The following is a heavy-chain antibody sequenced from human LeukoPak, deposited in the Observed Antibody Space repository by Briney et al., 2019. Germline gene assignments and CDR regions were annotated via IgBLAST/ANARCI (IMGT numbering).Heavy chain of an antibody. Sequence: EASVKVSCKASGYXFTAYFFHWVRHAPGQGPEWMGWINPDSGGTRYAQKFQGRVTMTRDTSISTTYMELSRLSSDDTAVYYCARNGRGTYDYWGQGTLVTVSS. D-gene: IGHD3-16*01. CDR2: INPDSGGT. CDR1: GYXFTAYF. J-gene: IGHJ4*02. V-gene: IGHV1-2*02. CDR3: ARNGRGTYDY.